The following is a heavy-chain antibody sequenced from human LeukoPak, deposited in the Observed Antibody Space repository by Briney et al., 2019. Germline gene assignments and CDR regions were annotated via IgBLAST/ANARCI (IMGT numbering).Heavy chain of an antibody. CDR2: INHSGST. V-gene: IGHV4-34*01. J-gene: IGHJ5*02. D-gene: IGHD3-3*01. CDR3: ARDQCSSTSCFTYYDFWSGDNWFDP. CDR1: GGSFSGYY. Sequence: PSETLSLTCAVYGGSFSGYYWSWIRQPPGKGLEWIGEINHSGSTNYNPSLKSRVTMSVDTSKNQFSLKLSSVTAADTAVYYCARDQCSSTSCFTYYDFWSGDNWFDPWGQGTLVTVSS.